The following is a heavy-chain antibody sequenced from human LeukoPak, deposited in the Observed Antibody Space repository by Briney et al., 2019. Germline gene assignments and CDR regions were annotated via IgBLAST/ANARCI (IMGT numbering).Heavy chain of an antibody. V-gene: IGHV3-30*18. CDR1: GFHFQSYG. CDR3: VKSSGYSSYDHGDY. Sequence: PGGSLRLSCAASGFHFQSYGIHWVRQVPGKGLEWVAVISHDGYDKSYVGNVKGRFTISRDNSNSVYLQMTSLRPEDTAVYYCVKSSGYSSYDHGDYWGQGTMVTVSS. D-gene: IGHD5-12*01. J-gene: IGHJ4*02. CDR2: ISHDGYDK.